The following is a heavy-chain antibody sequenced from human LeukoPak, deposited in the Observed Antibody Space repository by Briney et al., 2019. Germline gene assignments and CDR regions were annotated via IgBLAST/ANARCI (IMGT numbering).Heavy chain of an antibody. CDR2: IWYDGSNK. CDR3: AKDRTRQAY. Sequence: QPGRSLRLSCAASGFTFSSYGMHWVRQAPGKGLEWVAVIWYDGSNKYYADSVKGRFTISRDNAKNSLYLQMNSLRAEDTAVYYCAKDRTRQAYWGQGTLVTVSS. CDR1: GFTFSSYG. V-gene: IGHV3-33*03. D-gene: IGHD3-3*01. J-gene: IGHJ4*02.